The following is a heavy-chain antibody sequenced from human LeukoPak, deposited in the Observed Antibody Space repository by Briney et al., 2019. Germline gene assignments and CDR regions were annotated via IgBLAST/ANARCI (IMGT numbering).Heavy chain of an antibody. J-gene: IGHJ3*02. D-gene: IGHD3-16*01. V-gene: IGHV1-2*02. Sequence: GASVKVSCKASGYTFTDYYMHWVRQAPGQGFEWMGWINPNDGDTNYAQKFQGRVTMTRDTSISTAHMEVSRLRSDDTAVYYCARGEAEVADAFDIWGQGTMVTVSS. CDR2: INPNDGDT. CDR3: ARGEAEVADAFDI. CDR1: GYTFTDYY.